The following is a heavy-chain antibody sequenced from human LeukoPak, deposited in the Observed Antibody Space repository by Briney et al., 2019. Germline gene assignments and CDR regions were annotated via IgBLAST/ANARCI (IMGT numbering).Heavy chain of an antibody. CDR3: AGRYSGYDTVDY. CDR1: RVSISSYY. V-gene: IGHV4-4*07. CDR2: IYTSGST. Sequence: SETLSLTCTVSRVSISSYYWSWIRQPAGKGLEWIGRIYTSGSTNYNPSLKSRVTMSVDTSKNQFSLKLSSVTAADTAVYYCAGRYSGYDTVDYWGQGTLVTVSS. D-gene: IGHD5-12*01. J-gene: IGHJ4*02.